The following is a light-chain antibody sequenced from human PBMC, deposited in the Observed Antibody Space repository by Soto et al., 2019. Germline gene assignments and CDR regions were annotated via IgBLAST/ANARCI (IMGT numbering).Light chain of an antibody. V-gene: IGLV2-14*01. CDR1: SSDVGGYNY. CDR3: SSYTSGTTLYV. Sequence: QSALTQPASVSGSPGQSITISCTGTSSDVGGYNYVSWYQHHAGKAPRLMIYASSNRPSGVSHRFSGSRSGNTASLTISGLQAEDEADYYCSSYTSGTTLYVFGTGTKRTVL. J-gene: IGLJ1*01. CDR2: ASS.